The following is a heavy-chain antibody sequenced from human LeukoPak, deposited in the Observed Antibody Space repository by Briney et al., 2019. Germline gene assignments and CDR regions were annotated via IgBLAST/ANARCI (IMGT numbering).Heavy chain of an antibody. CDR3: ATELYSSSWYGN. V-gene: IGHV1-69*05. D-gene: IGHD6-13*01. CDR2: IIPIFGTA. CDR1: GYTFTSYG. Sequence: SVKVSCKASGYTFTSYGISWVRQAPGQGLEWMGGIIPIFGTANYAQKFQGRVTITTDESTSTAYMELSSLRSEDTAVYYCATELYSSSWYGNWGQGTLVTVSS. J-gene: IGHJ4*02.